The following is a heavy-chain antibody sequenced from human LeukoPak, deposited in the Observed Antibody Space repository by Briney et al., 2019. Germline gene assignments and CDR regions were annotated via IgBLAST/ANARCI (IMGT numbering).Heavy chain of an antibody. Sequence: PGGSLRLSCAASGFTFSDYYMSWIRQAPGKGLEWVSYISSSGSTIYYDDSVKGRCTISRDNAKNSLYLQMNSLRAEDTAIHYCARIGHDLYQPFDFWGNGNLITVSS. CDR1: GFTFSDYY. D-gene: IGHD2-2*01. CDR3: ARIGHDLYQPFDF. V-gene: IGHV3-11*01. J-gene: IGHJ4*01. CDR2: ISSSGSTI.